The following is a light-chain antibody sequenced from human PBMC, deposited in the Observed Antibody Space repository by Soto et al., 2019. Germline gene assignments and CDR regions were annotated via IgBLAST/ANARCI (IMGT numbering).Light chain of an antibody. V-gene: IGKV3-20*01. J-gene: IGKJ1*01. CDR1: QSVSSSY. Sequence: EIVLTQSPGTLSLSPGERATLSCRASQSVSSSYLAWYQQKPGQAPRLLIYGASSRATGFPDRFSGSGSGTAFTLTLSRLEPEDFAVYYCQQYGSSPWTFGQGTKVEIK. CDR2: GAS. CDR3: QQYGSSPWT.